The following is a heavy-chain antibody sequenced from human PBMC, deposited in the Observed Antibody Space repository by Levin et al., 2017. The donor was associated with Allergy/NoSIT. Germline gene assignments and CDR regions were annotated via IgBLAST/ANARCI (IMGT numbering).Heavy chain of an antibody. D-gene: IGHD4-17*01. J-gene: IGHJ3*02. V-gene: IGHV3-9*01. Sequence: PGGSLRLSCAASGFTFDDYAMHWVRQAPGKGLEWVSGISWNSGSIGYADSVKGRFTISRDNAKNSLYLQMNSLRAEDTALYYCAKATTVTYEDAFDIWGQGTMVTVSS. CDR1: GFTFDDYA. CDR2: ISWNSGSI. CDR3: AKATTVTYEDAFDI.